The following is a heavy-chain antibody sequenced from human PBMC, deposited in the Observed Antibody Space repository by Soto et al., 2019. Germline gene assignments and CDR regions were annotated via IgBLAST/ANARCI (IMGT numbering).Heavy chain of an antibody. Sequence: QVQLVQSGAEVKKPGASVRVSCRDPGDSFTSYDIKWVRQAAGQGFEWLGRMNSNSGNTGYAQSFQGRVSMTRDTSISTAYLELRSLTSDDTAVYYCARGLIGRGLVATLWGQGTPVTVSS. D-gene: IGHD3-9*01. V-gene: IGHV1-8*01. CDR2: MNSNSGNT. CDR1: GDSFTSYD. CDR3: ARGLIGRGLVATL. J-gene: IGHJ4*02.